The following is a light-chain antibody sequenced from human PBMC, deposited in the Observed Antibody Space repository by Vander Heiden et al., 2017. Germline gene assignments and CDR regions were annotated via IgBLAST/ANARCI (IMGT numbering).Light chain of an antibody. CDR2: DAS. J-gene: IGKJ4*01. CDR1: PSVCTY. CDR3: QQRSNWPRLS. Sequence: EVVLTQSPVTLSLSPGERATLSFRASPSVCTYLAWYQQKPGQAPRLLIHDASDRASGIPPRFSGSGSGTDFTLTISSLEPEDFATYYCQQRSNWPRLSFGGGTKVEIK. V-gene: IGKV3-11*01.